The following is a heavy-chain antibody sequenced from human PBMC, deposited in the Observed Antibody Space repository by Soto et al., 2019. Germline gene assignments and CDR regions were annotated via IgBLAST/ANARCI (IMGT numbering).Heavy chain of an antibody. Sequence: SGPTLVNPTQTLTLTCTFSVFSLSTSGVGVGWIRQPPGKALEWLALIYWDDDKRYSPSLKSRLTITKDTSKNQVVLTMTNMDPVDTATYYCARPRAVTTYPNWYFDLWGRGTLVTVSS. D-gene: IGHD4-17*01. V-gene: IGHV2-5*02. CDR3: ARPRAVTTYPNWYFDL. CDR2: IYWDDDK. CDR1: VFSLSTSGVG. J-gene: IGHJ2*01.